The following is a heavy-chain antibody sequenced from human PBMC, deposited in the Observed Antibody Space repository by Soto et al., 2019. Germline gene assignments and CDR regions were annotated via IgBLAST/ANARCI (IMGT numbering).Heavy chain of an antibody. Sequence: SETLSLTCAVSCGSISSSNWWSWVRQPPGKGLEWIGEIYHSGGTNYNPSLKSQVTISVDKSKNQFSLKLSSVTAADTAVYYCARVIAAALFDYWGQGTLVTVSS. J-gene: IGHJ4*02. CDR1: CGSISSSNW. D-gene: IGHD6-13*01. V-gene: IGHV4-4*02. CDR3: ARVIAAALFDY. CDR2: IYHSGGT.